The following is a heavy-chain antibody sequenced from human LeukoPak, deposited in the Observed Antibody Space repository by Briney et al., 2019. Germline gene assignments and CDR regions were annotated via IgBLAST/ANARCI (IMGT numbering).Heavy chain of an antibody. J-gene: IGHJ4*02. CDR3: ARGSGDY. CDR1: GLTFSGYW. CDR2: IKPDRSEK. Sequence: GGSLRLSCAASGLTFSGYWMNWVRQAPGKGLEWVANIKPDRSEKYYADSVKGRFTISRDNAKNSLYLQMTSLRAEDTAVYYCARGSGDYSGQGTLVTVSS. V-gene: IGHV3-7*04.